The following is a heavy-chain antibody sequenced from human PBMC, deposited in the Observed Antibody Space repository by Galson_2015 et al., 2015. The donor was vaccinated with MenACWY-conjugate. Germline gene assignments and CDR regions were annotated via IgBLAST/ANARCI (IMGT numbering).Heavy chain of an antibody. CDR1: GFSLDTSGMC. V-gene: IGHV2-70*11. Sequence: PALVKPTQTLTLTRTFSGFSLDTSGMCVGWIRQPPGKALEWLARIDWDDHKYYTTSLKTRLTISTDTSKNRVVLTMTNMDPVDTATYYCARIRRDFWSGDALYYYYYMDVWGKGTTVTVSS. CDR3: ARIRRDFWSGDALYYYYYMDV. J-gene: IGHJ6*03. D-gene: IGHD3-3*01. CDR2: IDWDDHK.